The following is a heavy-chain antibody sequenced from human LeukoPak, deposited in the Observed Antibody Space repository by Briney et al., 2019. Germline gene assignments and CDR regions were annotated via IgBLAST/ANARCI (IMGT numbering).Heavy chain of an antibody. V-gene: IGHV1-69*13. CDR1: GGTFSSYA. Sequence: SVKVSCKASGGTFSSYAISWVRQAPGQGLEWMGGIIPIFGTANYAQKFQGRVTITADESTSTAYMELSSLRSEDTAVYYCARARGSYTLGYYFDYWGQGTLVTVSS. J-gene: IGHJ4*02. CDR2: IIPIFGTA. CDR3: ARARGSYTLGYYFDY. D-gene: IGHD1-26*01.